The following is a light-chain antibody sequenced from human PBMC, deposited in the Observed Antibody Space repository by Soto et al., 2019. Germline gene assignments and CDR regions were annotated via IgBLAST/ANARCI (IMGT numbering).Light chain of an antibody. Sequence: QSALTKPASVSGSPGQSITISCTGTSSDVAAYNYVSWYQQHPGKAPKLMVYDVSNRPSGVSDRFSGSKSGNTASLTISGLHDEDEADYYCSSYTSGGNYVFGTGTKLTVL. J-gene: IGLJ1*01. CDR1: SSDVAAYNY. CDR2: DVS. CDR3: SSYTSGGNYV. V-gene: IGLV2-14*03.